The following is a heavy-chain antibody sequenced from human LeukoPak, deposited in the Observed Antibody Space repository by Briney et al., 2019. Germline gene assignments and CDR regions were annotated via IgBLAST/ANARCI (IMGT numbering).Heavy chain of an antibody. J-gene: IGHJ6*03. CDR3: ARVPDLRHSYYMDV. CDR1: GGSISSYY. CDR2: IYTSGST. V-gene: IGHV4-4*07. Sequence: PETLSLTCTVSGGSISSYYWSWIRQPAGKGLEWIGRIYTSGSTNYNPSLKSRVTMSVDTSKNQFSLKLSSVTAADTAVYYCARVPDLRHSYYMDVWGKGTTVTVSS. D-gene: IGHD4-17*01.